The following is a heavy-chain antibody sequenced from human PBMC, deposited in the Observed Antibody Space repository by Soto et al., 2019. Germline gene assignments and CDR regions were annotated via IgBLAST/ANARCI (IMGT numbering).Heavy chain of an antibody. V-gene: IGHV3-30-3*01. CDR1: GFTFSSYA. Sequence: QVQLVESGGGVVQPGRSLRLSCAASGFTFSSYAMHWVRQAPGKGLEWVAVISYDGSNKDYADSVKGRFTISRDNSKNTLYVQMNSLRAEDTAVYYCARDPPVPSNWFDPWGQGTLVTVSS. CDR3: ARDPPVPSNWFDP. CDR2: ISYDGSNK. J-gene: IGHJ5*02. D-gene: IGHD6-6*01.